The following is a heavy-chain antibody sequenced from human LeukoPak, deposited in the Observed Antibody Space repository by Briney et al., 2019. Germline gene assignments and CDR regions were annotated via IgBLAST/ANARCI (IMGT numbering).Heavy chain of an antibody. Sequence: GGSLRLSCAASGFTVSSNYMSWVRQAPGKGLEWVSVIYSGGSTYYADSVKGRFTISRDNSKNTLYLQMNSLRAEDTAVYYCARDSFWAYFDYWGQGTLVTVSS. V-gene: IGHV3-53*01. CDR3: ARDSFWAYFDY. CDR1: GFTVSSNY. D-gene: IGHD2/OR15-2a*01. CDR2: IYSGGST. J-gene: IGHJ4*02.